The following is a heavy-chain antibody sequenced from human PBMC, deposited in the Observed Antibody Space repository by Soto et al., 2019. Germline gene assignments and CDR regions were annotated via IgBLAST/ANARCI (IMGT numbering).Heavy chain of an antibody. CDR3: ARAARGGGRFGANYGMDV. D-gene: IGHD3-10*01. CDR2: INAGNGNT. J-gene: IGHJ6*02. V-gene: IGHV1-3*01. CDR1: GYTFTSYA. Sequence: ASVKVSCKASGYTFTSYAMHWVRQAPGQRLEWMGWINAGNGNTKYSQKFQGRVTITRDTSASTAYMELSSLRSEDTAVYYCARAARGGGRFGANYGMDVWGQGTKVTVSS.